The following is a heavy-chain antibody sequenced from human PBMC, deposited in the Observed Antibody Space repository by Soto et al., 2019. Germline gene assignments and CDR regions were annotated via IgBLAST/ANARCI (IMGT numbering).Heavy chain of an antibody. V-gene: IGHV4-4*07. CDR2: IYASGST. CDR1: GDSISTYY. J-gene: IGHJ4*02. Sequence: PSETLSLTCTVSGDSISTYYWSWIRQPAGKGLEWIGRIYASGSTNYNPSLKSRVTMSVATSKNQFSLKLSSVTAADTAVYYCARGGMVIIPTATAFDYWGQGTLVTVSS. CDR3: ARGGMVIIPTATAFDY. D-gene: IGHD2-2*01.